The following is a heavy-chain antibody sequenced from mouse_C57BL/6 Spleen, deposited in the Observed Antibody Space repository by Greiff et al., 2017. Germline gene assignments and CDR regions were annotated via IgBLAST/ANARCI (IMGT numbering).Heavy chain of an antibody. CDR2: IDPSDSYT. D-gene: IGHD1-1*01. V-gene: IGHV1-59*01. Sequence: QVQLQQPGAELVRPGTSVKLSCKASGYTFTSYWMHWVKQRPGQGLEWIGVIDPSDSYTNYNQKFKGKATLTVDTSSSTAYMQLSSLTSEDSAVYYCALITTVVAPLMDYWGQGTSVTVSS. J-gene: IGHJ4*01. CDR3: ALITTVVAPLMDY. CDR1: GYTFTSYW.